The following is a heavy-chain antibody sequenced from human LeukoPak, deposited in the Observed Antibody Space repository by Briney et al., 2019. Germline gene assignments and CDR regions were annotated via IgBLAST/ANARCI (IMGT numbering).Heavy chain of an antibody. CDR2: IYYSGGT. D-gene: IGHD6-19*01. CDR1: GGSISSSSYY. V-gene: IGHV4-39*01. Sequence: KPSETLSLTCTVSGGSISSSSYYWGWIRQPPGKGLEWIGSIYYSGGTYYSPSLKSRVTMSVDTSKNQFSLKLSSVTAADTAVYYCARHGSASGWYRSHFDYWGQGTLVTVPS. CDR3: ARHGSASGWYRSHFDY. J-gene: IGHJ4*02.